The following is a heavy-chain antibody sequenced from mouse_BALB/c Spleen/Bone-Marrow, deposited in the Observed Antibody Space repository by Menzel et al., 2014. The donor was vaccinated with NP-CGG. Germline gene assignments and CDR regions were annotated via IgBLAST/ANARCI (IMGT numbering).Heavy chain of an antibody. Sequence: VQLQQPGAELVRSGASVKLSCTASGFNIKDFYMHWVKQRPEQGLEWIGWIDPENGDTEYAPKFQGKATMTADTSSNTAYLQLSSLTSEDTAVYYRNGGYSLSYALDYWGQGTSVTVSS. CDR1: GFNIKDFY. D-gene: IGHD2-3*01. CDR2: IDPENGDT. V-gene: IGHV14-4*02. J-gene: IGHJ4*01. CDR3: NGGYSLSYALDY.